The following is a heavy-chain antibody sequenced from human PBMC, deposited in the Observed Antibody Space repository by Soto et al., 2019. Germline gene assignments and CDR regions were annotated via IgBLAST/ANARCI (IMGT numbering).Heavy chain of an antibody. V-gene: IGHV3-49*03. CDR2: IRSKGYGGTT. J-gene: IGHJ6*02. Sequence: GGSLRLSCTGSGFTFGDFGMSWFRQAPGKGLEWLSFIRSKGYGGTTESAASVRGRFITSKDDSKSIAYLQMNSLKTEDTAVYYCASLTSWSQEYYYGMDVWGQGTTVTVSS. CDR1: GFTFGDFG. D-gene: IGHD2-2*01. CDR3: ASLTSWSQEYYYGMDV.